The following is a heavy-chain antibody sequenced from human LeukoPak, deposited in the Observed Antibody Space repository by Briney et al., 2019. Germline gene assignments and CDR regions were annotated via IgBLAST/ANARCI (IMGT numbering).Heavy chain of an antibody. CDR1: GGTFSSYA. CDR3: ARDQGPIAVAENWFDP. J-gene: IGHJ5*02. CDR2: IIPIFGTA. D-gene: IGHD6-19*01. Sequence: ASVKVSCKASGGTFSSYAISWVRQAPGQGLEWMGGIIPIFGTANYAQKFQGRVTITADESTSTAYMELSSLRSEDTAVYYCARDQGPIAVAENWFDPWGQGTPVTVSS. V-gene: IGHV1-69*13.